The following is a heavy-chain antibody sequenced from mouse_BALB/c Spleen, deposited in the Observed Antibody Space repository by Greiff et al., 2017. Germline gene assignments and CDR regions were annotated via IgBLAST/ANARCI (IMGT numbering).Heavy chain of an antibody. CDR1: GFTFSDYY. V-gene: IGHV5-4*02. Sequence: DVKLVESGGGLVKPGGSLKLSCAASGFTFSDYYMYWVRQTPEKRLEWVATISDGGSYTYYPDSVKGRFTISRDNAKNNLYLQMSSLKSEDTAMYYCAKLRYDYAMDYWGQGTSVTVSS. CDR2: ISDGGSYT. J-gene: IGHJ4*01. CDR3: AKLRYDYAMDY. D-gene: IGHD2-14*01.